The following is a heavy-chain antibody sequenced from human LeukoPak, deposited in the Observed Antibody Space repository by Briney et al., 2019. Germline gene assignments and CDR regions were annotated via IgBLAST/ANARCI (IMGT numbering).Heavy chain of an antibody. CDR2: IYTSGST. Sequence: SETLSLTCIVSGGSISSGDYYWNWIRQPAGKGLEWIGRIYTSGSTNYNPSLKSRVTISVDTSKNQFSLKLSSVTAADTAVYYCARALGYSGYDSWGQGTMVTVSS. V-gene: IGHV4-61*02. J-gene: IGHJ3*01. CDR3: ARALGYSGYDS. D-gene: IGHD5-12*01. CDR1: GGSISSGDYY.